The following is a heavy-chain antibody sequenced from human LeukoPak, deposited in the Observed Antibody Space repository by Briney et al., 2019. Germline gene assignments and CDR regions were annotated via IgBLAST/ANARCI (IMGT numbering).Heavy chain of an antibody. J-gene: IGHJ4*02. CDR2: ISGSSAST. CDR1: GFTFSTYA. D-gene: IGHD3-10*01. V-gene: IGHV3-23*01. Sequence: GGPLTLSCAASGFTFSTYAMNWVRQAPGKGLEWVSGISGSSASTYYADSVKGRFTISRDNSKNSLYVQMNSLRAEDTAVYYCAVGSYYFDYWGQGTLVTVSS. CDR3: AVGSYYFDY.